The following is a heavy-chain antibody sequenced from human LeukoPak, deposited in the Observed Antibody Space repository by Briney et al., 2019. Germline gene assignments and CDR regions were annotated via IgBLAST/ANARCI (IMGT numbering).Heavy chain of an antibody. Sequence: TLSLTCAVSGGSISSGGYSWSWIRQPPGEGLWWIGYIYPSGSTYYNPSLKSRVTISVDRSKNQFSLKLSSVTAADTAVYYCARVVVVTAVDGWFDPWGQGTLVTVSS. CDR2: IYPSGST. J-gene: IGHJ5*02. V-gene: IGHV4-30-2*01. CDR1: GGSISSGGYS. D-gene: IGHD2-21*02. CDR3: ARVVVVTAVDGWFDP.